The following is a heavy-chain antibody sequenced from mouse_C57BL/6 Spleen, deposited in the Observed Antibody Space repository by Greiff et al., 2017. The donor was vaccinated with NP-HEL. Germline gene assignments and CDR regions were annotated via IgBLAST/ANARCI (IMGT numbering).Heavy chain of an antibody. V-gene: IGHV1-66*01. CDR1: GYSFTSYY. Sequence: QVQLKESGPELVKPGASVKLSCKASGYSFTSYYIHWVKQRPGQGLEWIGWIYPGSGNTKYNEKFKGKATLTVDPSSSTAYMQLSSLTSEDSAVYYCGRQRGGDYFDYWGQGTTLTVSS. J-gene: IGHJ2*01. CDR3: GRQRGGDYFDY. CDR2: IYPGSGNT.